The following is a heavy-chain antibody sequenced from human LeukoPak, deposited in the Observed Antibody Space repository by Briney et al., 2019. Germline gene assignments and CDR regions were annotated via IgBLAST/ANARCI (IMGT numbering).Heavy chain of an antibody. CDR3: AKDVSSGLTDYYYGMDV. V-gene: IGHV3-9*01. D-gene: IGHD6-19*01. J-gene: IGHJ6*02. Sequence: GRSLRLSCAASGFTFDDYAMLWVRQAPGKGLEWVSGISWNSGSIGYADSVKGRFTISRDNAKNSLYLQMNSLRAEDTALYYCAKDVSSGLTDYYYGMDVWGQGTTVTVSS. CDR2: ISWNSGSI. CDR1: GFTFDDYA.